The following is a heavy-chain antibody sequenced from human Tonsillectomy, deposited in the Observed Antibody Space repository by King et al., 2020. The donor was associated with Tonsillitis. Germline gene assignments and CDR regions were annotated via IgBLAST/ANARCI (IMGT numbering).Heavy chain of an antibody. V-gene: IGHV4-30-4*07. J-gene: IGHJ6*02. Sequence: QLQESGPGLVKPSQTLSLTCAVSGGSINSGGYSRSWIRQPPGKGLEWIGYIYYSGSTYYNPSLKSRVTISVNTSKNQLSLNLSSVTAADTAVYYCARVHDSSGYQPTTPYMDVWGQGTTVTVSS. CDR3: ARVHDSSGYQPTTPYMDV. CDR2: IYYSGST. CDR1: GGSINSGGYS. D-gene: IGHD3-22*01.